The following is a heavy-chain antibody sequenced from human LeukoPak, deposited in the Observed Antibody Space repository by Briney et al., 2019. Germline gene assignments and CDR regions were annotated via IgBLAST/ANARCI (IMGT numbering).Heavy chain of an antibody. CDR3: ARVFGYYYDSGDY. CDR1: GFTFSTYS. CDR2: ISYDGSKK. D-gene: IGHD3-22*01. J-gene: IGHJ4*02. V-gene: IGHV3-30*04. Sequence: GGSLRLSCAASGFTFSTYSMHWVRQAPGKGLEWVAIISYDGSKKYYADSVKGRFTISRDNSKNTLFLQMNSLRPEDTAVYYCARVFGYYYDSGDYWGQGTLVTVSS.